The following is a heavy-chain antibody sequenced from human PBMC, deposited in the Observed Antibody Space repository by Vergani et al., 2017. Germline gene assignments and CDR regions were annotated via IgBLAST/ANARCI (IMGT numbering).Heavy chain of an antibody. Sequence: QVQLPESGPGLVKPSQTLSLTCPVSGVSLSSGGYYWSWIRQHPGKGREWIGYIYYSGSTYYNLSLKSRVTISVDTSKNQFSLKLSSVTAAYTAVYSCARVPRSGEFGPRAAFESWERGTMVTVSA. V-gene: IGHV4-31*03. CDR3: ARVPRSGEFGPRAAFES. J-gene: IGHJ3*02. D-gene: IGHD3-3*01. CDR1: GVSLSSGGYY. CDR2: IYYSGST.